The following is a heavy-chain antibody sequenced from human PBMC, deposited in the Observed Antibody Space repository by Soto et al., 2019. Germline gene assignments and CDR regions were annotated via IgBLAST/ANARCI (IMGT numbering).Heavy chain of an antibody. CDR2: IYHSGST. D-gene: IGHD3-22*01. J-gene: IGHJ6*02. V-gene: IGHV4-4*02. CDR3: ARSPDSSGYYPRRYYYGMDV. Sequence: QVQLQESGPGLVKPSGTLSLTCAVSGGSISSSNWWSWVRQPPGKGLEWIGEIYHSGSTNYNPSRKSRRTISVDKSKNQFSLKLSSVTAADTAVYYCARSPDSSGYYPRRYYYGMDVWGQGTTVTVSS. CDR1: GGSISSSNW.